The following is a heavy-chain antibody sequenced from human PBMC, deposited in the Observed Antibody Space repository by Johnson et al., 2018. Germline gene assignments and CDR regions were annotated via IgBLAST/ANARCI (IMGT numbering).Heavy chain of an antibody. CDR3: ARGPHMVPHYSYYYMDV. J-gene: IGHJ6*03. Sequence: EVQLVESGGGLVQPGGSLRLSCAASGFTLSTYGMSWVRQAPGKGLEWVSGVSWNSGTIGYADSVKGRFTISRDNAKKTMYLQMNSLRAEDTAVYYCARGPHMVPHYSYYYMDVWGKGTTVTVSS. CDR1: GFTLSTYG. V-gene: IGHV3-48*04. CDR2: VSWNSGTI. D-gene: IGHD3-10*01.